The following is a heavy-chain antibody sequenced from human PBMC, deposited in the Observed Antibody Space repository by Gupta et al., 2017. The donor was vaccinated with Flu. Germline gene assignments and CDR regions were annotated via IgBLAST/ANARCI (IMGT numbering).Heavy chain of an antibody. J-gene: IGHJ4*02. CDR3: ASVEVRRLNLFDY. Sequence: TIYYADSVKGRFSISRDSAKYSLYLHMNRLRGEDSAVYYCASVEVRRLNLFDYWGPGTQVTVSS. CDR2: TI. V-gene: IGHV3-48*01. D-gene: IGHD2-2*01.